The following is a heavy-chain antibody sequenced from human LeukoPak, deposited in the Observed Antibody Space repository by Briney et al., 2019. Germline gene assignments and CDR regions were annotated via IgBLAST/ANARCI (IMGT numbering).Heavy chain of an antibody. CDR1: GYTLTELS. D-gene: IGHD3-22*01. CDR2: FDPEDGET. CDR3: ATDPATYYYDSSGYNQFDY. J-gene: IGHJ4*02. V-gene: IGHV1-24*01. Sequence: GASVKVSCKVSGYTLTELSMHWVRQAPGKGLEWMGGFDPEDGETIYAQKFQGRVTMTEDTSTGTAYMELSSLRSEDTAVYYCATDPATYYYDSSGYNQFDYWGQGTLVTVSS.